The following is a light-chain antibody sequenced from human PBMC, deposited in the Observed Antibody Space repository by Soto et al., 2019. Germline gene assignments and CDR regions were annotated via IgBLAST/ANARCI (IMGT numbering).Light chain of an antibody. CDR1: QSITTY. J-gene: IGKJ1*01. CDR3: QQSYSSPPT. Sequence: DIQSTQSPSSISAFVGDRVTITCRASQSITTYLNWYQQKPGKAPKLLIYAASTLQSWVPSRFSGSRSGTDFTLTIRSLHPEDFATYYCQQSYSSPPTFGQGTTVDTK. CDR2: AAS. V-gene: IGKV1-39*01.